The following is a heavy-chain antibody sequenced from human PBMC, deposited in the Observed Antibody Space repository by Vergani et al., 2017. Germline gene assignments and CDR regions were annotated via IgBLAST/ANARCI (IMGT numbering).Heavy chain of an antibody. CDR3: ARGRLRYFDWLSKPDAFDI. CDR2: INHSGST. J-gene: IGHJ3*02. V-gene: IGHV4-34*01. CDR1: GGSFSGYY. D-gene: IGHD3-9*01. Sequence: QVQLQQWGAGLLKPSETLSLTCAVYGGSFSGYYWSWIRQPPGTGLEWIGEINHSGSTNYNPSLKSRVTISVDTSKNQFSLKLSSVTAADTAVYYCARGRLRYFDWLSKPDAFDIWGQGTMVTVSS.